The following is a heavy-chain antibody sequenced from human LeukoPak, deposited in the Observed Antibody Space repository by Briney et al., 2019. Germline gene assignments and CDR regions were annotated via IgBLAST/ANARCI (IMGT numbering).Heavy chain of an antibody. CDR3: ARDSSGYYY. D-gene: IGHD3-22*01. J-gene: IGHJ4*02. CDR2: IIPIFGTA. Sequence: ASVKVSCKVSGYTLTELSMHWVRQAPGKGLEWMGGIIPIFGTANYAQKFQGRVTITADESTSTAYMELSSLRSEDTAVYYCARDSSGYYYWGQGTLVTVSS. V-gene: IGHV1-69*13. CDR1: GYTLTELS.